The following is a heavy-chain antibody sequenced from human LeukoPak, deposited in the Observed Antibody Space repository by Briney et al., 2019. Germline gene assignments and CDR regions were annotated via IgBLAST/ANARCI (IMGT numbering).Heavy chain of an antibody. CDR2: IYPGDSDT. J-gene: IGHJ6*02. CDR1: GYSFTSYW. CDR3: ARLVGDNYYDSSGPYGMDV. D-gene: IGHD3-22*01. V-gene: IGHV5-51*01. Sequence: GESLKISCKGSGYSFTSYWIGWVRPMPGKGLEWMGIIYPGDSDTRYSPSFQGQVTISADKSISTAYLQWSSLKASDTAMYYCARLVGDNYYDSSGPYGMDVWGQGTTVTVSS.